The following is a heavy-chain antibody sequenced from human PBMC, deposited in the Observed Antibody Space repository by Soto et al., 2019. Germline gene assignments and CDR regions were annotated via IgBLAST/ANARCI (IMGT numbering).Heavy chain of an antibody. CDR3: ARAGGGLRDTAMVTDYYYYYGMDV. J-gene: IGHJ6*02. CDR2: IYHSGST. V-gene: IGHV4-4*02. CDR1: GGSISSSNW. Sequence: SETLSLTCAVSGGSISSSNWWSWVRQPPENGLEWLGAIYHSGSTNYNPSLKSRVTIAVDKSKNQFSLKLSSVTAADTAVYYCARAGGGLRDTAMVTDYYYYYGMDVWGQGTTVTVSS. D-gene: IGHD5-18*01.